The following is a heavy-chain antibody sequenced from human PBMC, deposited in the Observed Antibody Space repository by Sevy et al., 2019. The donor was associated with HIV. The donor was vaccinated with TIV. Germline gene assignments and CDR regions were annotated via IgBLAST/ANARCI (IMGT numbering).Heavy chain of an antibody. D-gene: IGHD3-3*01. CDR3: ARDAGATNSGDYIWAFDY. J-gene: IGHJ4*02. Sequence: GGSLRLSCAASGFTFSRYAMQWVRQAPGKGLEWLGPISYNGNYTYYADSVKGRFTISRDNSKNTLYLQMNSLRVEDTAVYYCARDAGATNSGDYIWAFDYWGQGTLLTVSS. CDR1: GFTFSRYA. CDR2: ISYNGNYT. V-gene: IGHV3-30-3*01.